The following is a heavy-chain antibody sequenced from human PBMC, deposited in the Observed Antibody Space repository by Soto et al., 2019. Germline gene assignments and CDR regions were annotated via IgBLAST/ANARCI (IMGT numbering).Heavy chain of an antibody. CDR1: GFTFSSYS. CDR3: ARDRAVTKKAIPILAFDI. CDR2: ISSSSSYI. V-gene: IGHV3-21*01. J-gene: IGHJ3*02. D-gene: IGHD4-17*01. Sequence: GGSLRLSCAASGFTFSSYSMNWVRQAPGKGLEWVSSISSSSSYIYYADSVKGRFTISRDNAKNSLYLQMNSLRAEDTAVYYCARDRAVTKKAIPILAFDIWGQGTMVTVSS.